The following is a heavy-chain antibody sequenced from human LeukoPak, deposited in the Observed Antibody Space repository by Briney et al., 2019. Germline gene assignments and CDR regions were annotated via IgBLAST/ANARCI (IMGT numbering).Heavy chain of an antibody. D-gene: IGHD5-12*01. CDR2: VYYSGSA. CDR1: GGSVGSGSYY. CDR3: ASSIVATITSFDY. J-gene: IGHJ4*02. V-gene: IGHV4-39*07. Sequence: SETLSLTCTVSGGSVGSGSYYWSWIRQSPGQGREWISNVYYSGSAYYNPSLKSRVTMSVDTSKNQFSLKLSSVTAADTAVYYCASSIVATITSFDYWGQGTLVTVSS.